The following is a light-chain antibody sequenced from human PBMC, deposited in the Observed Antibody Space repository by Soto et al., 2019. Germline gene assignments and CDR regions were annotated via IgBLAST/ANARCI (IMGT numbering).Light chain of an antibody. V-gene: IGKV4-1*01. J-gene: IGKJ4*01. CDR1: QSVLSASNNKNY. CDR3: QQYYRAPVT. CDR2: WSS. Sequence: DIVMTQSPDSLAVPLGERATIHCWSSQSVLSASNNKNYLAWLQHRPGQPPKLLFYWSSIRASGVPDRFSASGSGTDFTLTISSLQAEDVALYYCQQYYRAPVTFGGGTKVDIK.